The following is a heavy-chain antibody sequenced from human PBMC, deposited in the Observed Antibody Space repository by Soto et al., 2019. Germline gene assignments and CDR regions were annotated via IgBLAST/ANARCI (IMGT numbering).Heavy chain of an antibody. V-gene: IGHV3-11*01. J-gene: IGHJ5*02. D-gene: IGHD3-10*01. CDR3: ARIRYYDSGSSINWFDP. Sequence: GGSLRLSCAASGFTFSDYYMSWIRQAPGKGPEWVSYISSSGSTIYYADSVKGRFTISRDNAKNSLYLQMNSLRAEDTAVYYCARIRYYDSGSSINWFDPWGQGTLVTVSS. CDR2: ISSSGSTI. CDR1: GFTFSDYY.